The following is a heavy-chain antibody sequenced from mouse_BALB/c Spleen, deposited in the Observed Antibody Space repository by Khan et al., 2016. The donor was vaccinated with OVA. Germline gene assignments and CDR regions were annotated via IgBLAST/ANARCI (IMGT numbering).Heavy chain of an antibody. CDR2: INPSNGYT. J-gene: IGHJ3*01. CDR1: GYTFTSYT. D-gene: IGHD2-14*01. CDR3: ARGGAYYRYDGWFAF. Sequence: VQLQESGSELARPGASVKMSCKASGYTFTSYTMHWVKQRPGQGLEWIGYINPSNGYTNYNQKFKDKATLNADKSSSTAYLQLSSLTSEDSAVYYCARGGAYYRYDGWFAFWGQGTLVTVSA. V-gene: IGHV1-4*01.